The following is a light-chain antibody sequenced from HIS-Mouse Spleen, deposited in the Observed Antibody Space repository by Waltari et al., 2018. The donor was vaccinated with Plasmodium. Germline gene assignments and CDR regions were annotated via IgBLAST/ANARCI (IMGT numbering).Light chain of an antibody. V-gene: IGLV3-10*01. CDR2: EDS. CDR1: ALPKKY. CDR3: YSTDSSGNHRL. Sequence: SYELTQPPSVSVSPGQTARITCPGDALPKKYASWYLQKSGQATVLGIYEDSKLPSGIPEIFSGFSSGTMGTLTIRGGTVEDEADYYWYSTDSSGNHRLFGGGTKLTVL. J-gene: IGLJ3*02.